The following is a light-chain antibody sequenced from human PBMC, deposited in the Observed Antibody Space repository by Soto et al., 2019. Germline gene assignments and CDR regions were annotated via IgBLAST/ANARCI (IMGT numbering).Light chain of an antibody. CDR2: GAS. Sequence: IVLTQSPGTLSLSPGERATLSCRASQSVSSSYLAWYHQKPGQAPRLLLYGASTRATGIPDRFSGSGSGTEFTFTISSLQSEDFAVYYCQQYNNWPLTFGRGTKVDIK. J-gene: IGKJ4*01. CDR1: QSVSSSY. CDR3: QQYNNWPLT. V-gene: IGKV3D-15*01.